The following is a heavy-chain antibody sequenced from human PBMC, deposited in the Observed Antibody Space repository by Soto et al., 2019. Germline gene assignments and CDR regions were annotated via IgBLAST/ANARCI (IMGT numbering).Heavy chain of an antibody. CDR3: ARYAVHRSGFTDY. CDR1: GGSISSSSYY. Sequence: PSETLSLTCTVSGGSISSSSYYWGWIRQPPGKGLEWIGSIYYSGSTYYNPSLKSRVTISVDTSKNQFSLKLSSVTAADTAVYYCARYAVHRSGFTDYLAQRTPVPVSA. V-gene: IGHV4-39*01. CDR2: IYYSGST. D-gene: IGHD6-19*01. J-gene: IGHJ4*01.